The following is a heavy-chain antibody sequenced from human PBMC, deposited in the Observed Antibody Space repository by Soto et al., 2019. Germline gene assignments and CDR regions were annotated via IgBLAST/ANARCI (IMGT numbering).Heavy chain of an antibody. J-gene: IGHJ3*02. D-gene: IGHD2-15*01. V-gene: IGHV3-66*01. Sequence: EVQLVESGGGLVQPGGSLRLSCTASGFIVSDTYVNWVRQAPGKGLEWVSVISNRGDTHYADSVRGRFSLSRDIFDITLHLQMNNLTVEDTAVYYCAREPRYCRGGSCSITGDAYDIWGQGTMVTVSS. CDR2: ISNRGDT. CDR3: AREPRYCRGGSCSITGDAYDI. CDR1: GFIVSDTY.